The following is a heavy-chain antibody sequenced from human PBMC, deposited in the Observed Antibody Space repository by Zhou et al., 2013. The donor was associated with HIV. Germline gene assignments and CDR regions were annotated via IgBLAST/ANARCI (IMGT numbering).Heavy chain of an antibody. V-gene: IGHV4-4*09. J-gene: IGHJ4*02. CDR1: NVSFINYY. CDR3: ARANSGWFSAFDY. CDR2: IYFSGST. D-gene: IGHD6-19*01. Sequence: QVQLQESGPTLVRPSDTLSLTCTVSNVSFINYYRSWIRQSPGKGLEWIGHIYFSGSTNYNPSLKSRVIISLDTSKNQFSLNLNSVTGADTAAYYCARANSGWFSAFDYWGQGILVTVSS.